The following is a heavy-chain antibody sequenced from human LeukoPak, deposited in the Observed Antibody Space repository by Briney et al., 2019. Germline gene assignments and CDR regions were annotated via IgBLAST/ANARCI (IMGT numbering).Heavy chain of an antibody. V-gene: IGHV3-43*01. CDR2: ISWDGGST. CDR1: GFPFDDYT. Sequence: GGPLRLSCAASGFPFDDYTMHWVRQAPGKGLEWVSLISWDGGSTYYADSVKGRFTISRDNSRNSLYLQMNSLRAEDTAVYYCAKEATDSATIDYWGQGTLVTVSS. CDR3: AKEATDSATIDY. D-gene: IGHD1-1*01. J-gene: IGHJ4*02.